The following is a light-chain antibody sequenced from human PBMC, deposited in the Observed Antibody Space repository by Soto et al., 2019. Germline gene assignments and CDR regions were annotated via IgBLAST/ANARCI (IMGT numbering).Light chain of an antibody. CDR2: DVS. V-gene: IGLV2-14*03. J-gene: IGLJ1*01. CDR1: ISDVGGYNF. CDR3: SSFTGSNYV. Sequence: HSVLTKPASVNGAPGQSITISCTGTISDVGGYNFVSWYQQYPGKAPKLMICDVSNRPSGVSNRFSGSKSGNTASLTISGLQAEDEADYYCSSFTGSNYVFGTGTRSPS.